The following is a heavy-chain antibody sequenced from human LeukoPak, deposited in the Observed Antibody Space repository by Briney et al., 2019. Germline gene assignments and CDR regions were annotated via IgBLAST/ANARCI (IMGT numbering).Heavy chain of an antibody. V-gene: IGHV3-30*04. CDR1: GFRFENFA. Sequence: GGSLSLSCLASGFRFENFAMHWVRQAPGKGLEWVAVISFDVSRSGSADSVQGRFTISRDNSKNTLYLQMDSLRDEDSAVYYCARGDWGYTYGYTIWGQGTLVTVSS. CDR3: ARGDWGYTYGYTI. J-gene: IGHJ4*02. CDR2: ISFDVSRS. D-gene: IGHD5-18*01.